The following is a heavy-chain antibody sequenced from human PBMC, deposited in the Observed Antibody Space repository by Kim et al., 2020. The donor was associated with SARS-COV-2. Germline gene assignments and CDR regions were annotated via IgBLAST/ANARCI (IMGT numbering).Heavy chain of an antibody. D-gene: IGHD2-2*01. J-gene: IGHJ3*02. CDR3: TTDKAGYCSSTSCYARELDACDI. CDR2: IKSKTDGGTT. Sequence: GGSLRLSCAASGFTFSNAWMSWVRQAPGKGLEWVGRIKSKTDGGTTDYAAPVKGRFTISRDDSKNTLYLQMNSLKTEDTAVYYCTTDKAGYCSSTSCYARELDACDIWGQGTMVTVSS. V-gene: IGHV3-15*01. CDR1: GFTFSNAW.